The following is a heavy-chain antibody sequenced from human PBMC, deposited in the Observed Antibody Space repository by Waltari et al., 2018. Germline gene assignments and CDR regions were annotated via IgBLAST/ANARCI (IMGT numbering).Heavy chain of an antibody. J-gene: IGHJ6*02. D-gene: IGHD6-19*01. CDR2: IIPIFGTA. Sequence: QVQLVQSGAEVKKPGSSVKVSCKASGGTFSSYAISWVRPAPGQGLEWMGGIIPIFGTANVAQKYQGRVTITADESTSTAYMGLSSLRSEKTAVYYCAMGMGGWYMGNYYYGMDVWGQGTTVTVSS. CDR1: GGTFSSYA. CDR3: AMGMGGWYMGNYYYGMDV. V-gene: IGHV1-69*13.